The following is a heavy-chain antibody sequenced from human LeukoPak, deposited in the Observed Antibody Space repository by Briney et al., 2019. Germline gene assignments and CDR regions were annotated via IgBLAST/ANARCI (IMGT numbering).Heavy chain of an antibody. CDR3: ARSIGLTGGGVDV. CDR1: GLTFSEYN. CDR2: INDGGSTI. V-gene: IGHV3-11*01. D-gene: IGHD1-14*01. Sequence: GSLRLSCLASGLTFSEYNMNWVRQARGKGLGWVSYINDGGSTIHHADSVKGRFTISRDNAKKTLYLQMNSLRAEDTAVYYCARSIGLTGGGVDVWGQGTTVTVSS. J-gene: IGHJ6*02.